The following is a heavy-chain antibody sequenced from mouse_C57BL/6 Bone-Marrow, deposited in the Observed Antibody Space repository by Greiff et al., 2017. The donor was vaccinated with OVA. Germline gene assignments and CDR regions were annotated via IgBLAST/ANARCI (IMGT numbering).Heavy chain of an antibody. V-gene: IGHV2-5*01. CDR1: GFSLTSYG. CDR2: IWRGGST. Sequence: VKLVESGPGLVQPSQSLSITCTVSGFSLTSYGVHWVRQSPGKGLEWLGVIWRGGSTDYNAAFMSRLSITKDNSKSQVFFKMNSLQADDTSIYYCATKYDGLDWYFDVWGTGTTVTVSS. D-gene: IGHD2-3*01. CDR3: ATKYDGLDWYFDV. J-gene: IGHJ1*03.